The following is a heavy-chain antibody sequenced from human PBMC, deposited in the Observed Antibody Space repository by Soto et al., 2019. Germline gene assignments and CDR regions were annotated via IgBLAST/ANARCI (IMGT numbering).Heavy chain of an antibody. J-gene: IGHJ4*02. CDR2: IYYIGST. CDR3: ARDNYGSGSYSPFDY. Sequence: SETMSLTSTFSGGSISSSTYYWGWIRQPPGKGLEWIGNIYYIGSTYYNPSLRSRVSISMDTSKNQFSLTLSSVTAADTAVYYCARDNYGSGSYSPFDYWGPGTLVTVSS. D-gene: IGHD3-10*01. CDR1: GGSISSSTYY. V-gene: IGHV4-30-4*08.